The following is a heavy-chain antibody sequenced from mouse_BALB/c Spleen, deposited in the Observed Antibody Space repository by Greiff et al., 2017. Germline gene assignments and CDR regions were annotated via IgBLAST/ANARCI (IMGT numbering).Heavy chain of an antibody. CDR2: IWAGGST. CDR1: GFSLTSYG. Sequence: VQLQESGPGLVAPSQSLSITCTVSGFSLTSYGVHWVRQPPGKGLEWLGVIWAGGSTNYNSALMSRLSISKDNSKSQVFLKMNSLQTDDTAMYYCARDQDYYYGSSYPSYAMDYWGQGTSVTVSS. CDR3: ARDQDYYYGSSYPSYAMDY. D-gene: IGHD1-1*01. J-gene: IGHJ4*01. V-gene: IGHV2-9*02.